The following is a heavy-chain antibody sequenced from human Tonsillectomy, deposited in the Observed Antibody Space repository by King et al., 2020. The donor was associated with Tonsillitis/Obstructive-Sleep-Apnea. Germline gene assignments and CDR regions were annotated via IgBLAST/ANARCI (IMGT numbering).Heavy chain of an antibody. D-gene: IGHD3-3*01. CDR2: IRSKAYGGTT. Sequence: VQLVESGGGLVKPGRSLRLSCTASGFTFGDYAMSWFRQAPGKGLEWVGFIRSKAYGGTTEYAASVKGRFTISRDDSKSIAYLQMNSLKTEDTAVYYCTRARRVLRFLEWLLGYMDVWGKGTTVTVSS. J-gene: IGHJ6*03. CDR3: TRARRVLRFLEWLLGYMDV. V-gene: IGHV3-49*05. CDR1: GFTFGDYA.